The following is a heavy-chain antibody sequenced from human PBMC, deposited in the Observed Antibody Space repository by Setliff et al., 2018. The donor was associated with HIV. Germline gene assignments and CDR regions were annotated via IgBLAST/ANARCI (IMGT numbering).Heavy chain of an antibody. CDR2: THPGDSET. V-gene: IGHV5-51*01. Sequence: PGESLKISCKGFGYNFNTYWIAWVRQMPGKGLEWMGITHPGDSETRYSPSFEGQVIISADKSISTAYLQWSSLKASDTAMYYCATLQPDAVDVWGQGTTVTVSS. CDR3: ATLQPDAVDV. D-gene: IGHD2-8*01. J-gene: IGHJ6*02. CDR1: GYNFNTYW.